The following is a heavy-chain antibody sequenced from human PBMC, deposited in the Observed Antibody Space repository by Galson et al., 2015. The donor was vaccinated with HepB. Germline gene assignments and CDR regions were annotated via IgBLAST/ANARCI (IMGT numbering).Heavy chain of an antibody. CDR3: ARLEQRLPYYYYGMDV. V-gene: IGHV5-10-1*01. CDR2: IDPSDSYT. J-gene: IGHJ6*02. CDR1: EYSFTSYW. D-gene: IGHD6-25*01. Sequence: QSGAEVKKPGESLRISCKGSEYSFTSYWITWVRQMPGKGPEWMGSIDPSDSYTNYSPSFQDHVTISADKSISTAYLQWSSLEASDTAMYYCARLEQRLPYYYYGMDVWGQGTTVTVSS.